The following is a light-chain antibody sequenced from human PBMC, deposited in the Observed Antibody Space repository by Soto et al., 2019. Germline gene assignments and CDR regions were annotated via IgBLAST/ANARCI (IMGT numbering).Light chain of an antibody. V-gene: IGKV1-8*01. CDR3: QQYYSYPRT. J-gene: IGKJ1*01. CDR2: AAS. Sequence: AIRMTRSPSSLSESTGDRVTITCRASQGISSYLAWYQQKPGKAPKLLIYAASTLQSGVPSRFSGSGSGTDFTLTISCLQSEDYATYYCQQYYSYPRTFGQGTKVDIK. CDR1: QGISSY.